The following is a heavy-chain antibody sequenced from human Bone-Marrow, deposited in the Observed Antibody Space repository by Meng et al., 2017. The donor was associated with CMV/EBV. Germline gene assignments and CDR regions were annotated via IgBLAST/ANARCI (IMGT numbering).Heavy chain of an antibody. CDR3: AQRIYIDSYYFDS. CDR2: LYYNGDT. D-gene: IGHD2/OR15-2a*01. Sequence: PPLQEPGPGLVQPSETLALTCTVSGGPISSNYYWGWIRQSPGKGLEWIGSLYYNGDTYYNPSLKSRVTLSVDTSKNQFSLKLNSVIAADTAVYYCAQRIYIDSYYFDSWGQGTLVTVSS. V-gene: IGHV4-39*07. CDR1: GGPISSNYY. J-gene: IGHJ4*02.